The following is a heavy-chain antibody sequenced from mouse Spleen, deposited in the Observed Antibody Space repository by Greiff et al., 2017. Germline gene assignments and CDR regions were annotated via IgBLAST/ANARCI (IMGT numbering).Heavy chain of an antibody. Sequence: EVNVVESGGGLVQPGGSLRLSCATSGFTFSDFYMEWVRQPPGKRLEWIAASRNKANDYTTEYSASVKGRFIVSRDTSQSILYLQMNALRAEDTAIYYCARRAYYRYEGYAMDYWGQGTSVTVSS. CDR1: GFTFSDFY. D-gene: IGHD2-14*01. J-gene: IGHJ4*01. V-gene: IGHV7-1*02. CDR2: SRNKANDYTT. CDR3: ARRAYYRYEGYAMDY.